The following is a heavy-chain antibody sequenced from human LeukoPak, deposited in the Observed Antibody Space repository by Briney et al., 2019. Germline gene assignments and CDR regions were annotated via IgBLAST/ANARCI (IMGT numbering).Heavy chain of an antibody. CDR3: ARANFLYCSSSTCLFDY. V-gene: IGHV1-2*02. CDR1: GYTFTDYY. D-gene: IGHD2-2*01. Sequence: GASVKFSCKASGYTFTDYYTHWVRQAPGQGFEWMGWINPNDGDTNYAQKFQGRVTMTRDTSISTAHMEVSRLRSDDTAVYYCARANFLYCSSSTCLFDYWGQGTLVTVSS. CDR2: INPNDGDT. J-gene: IGHJ4*02.